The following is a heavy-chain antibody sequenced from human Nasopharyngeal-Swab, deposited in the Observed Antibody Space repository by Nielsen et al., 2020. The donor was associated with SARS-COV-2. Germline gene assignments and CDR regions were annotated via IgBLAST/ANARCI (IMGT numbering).Heavy chain of an antibody. J-gene: IGHJ6*02. Sequence: GESLKISCAASGFTFSGYAMSWVRQAPGKGLEWVSGIGGSGGSTYYADSVKGRFTISRDNAKNSLYLQMNSLRAEDTAVYYCASFLRGQWLADNYYYYGMDVWGQGTTVTVSS. CDR2: IGGSGGST. CDR1: GFTFSGYA. D-gene: IGHD6-19*01. V-gene: IGHV3-23*01. CDR3: ASFLRGQWLADNYYYYGMDV.